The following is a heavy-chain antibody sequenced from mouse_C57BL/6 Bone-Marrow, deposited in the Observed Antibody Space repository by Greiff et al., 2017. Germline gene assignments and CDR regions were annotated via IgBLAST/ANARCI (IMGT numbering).Heavy chain of an antibody. J-gene: IGHJ3*01. V-gene: IGHV1-69*01. CDR3: VSSYYYGSSYSFSY. D-gene: IGHD1-1*01. CDR1: GYTFTSYW. Sequence: QVQLQQPGAELVMPGASVKLSCKASGYTFTSYWMHWVKQRPGQGLEWIGEIAPSDSYTNSNQKFKGKSTLTVDKSSSTAYMQLSILTSEDSAVYYCVSSYYYGSSYSFSYWGQGTLVTVSA. CDR2: IAPSDSYT.